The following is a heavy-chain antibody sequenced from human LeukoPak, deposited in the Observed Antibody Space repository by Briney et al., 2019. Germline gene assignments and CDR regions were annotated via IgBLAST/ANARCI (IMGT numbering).Heavy chain of an antibody. CDR3: ARAPCSGGFCYSYYYGMDV. D-gene: IGHD2-15*01. CDR2: ISSVSRYL. CDR1: GFTFSSYS. Sequence: GGSLRLSCAASGFTFSSYSMNWVRQAPGKGLQWVSSISSVSRYLYYADSVKGRFTISRDNAKNSLYLQMNGLRAEDTAVYFCARAPCSGGFCYSYYYGMDVWGQGTTVTVSS. J-gene: IGHJ6*02. V-gene: IGHV3-21*01.